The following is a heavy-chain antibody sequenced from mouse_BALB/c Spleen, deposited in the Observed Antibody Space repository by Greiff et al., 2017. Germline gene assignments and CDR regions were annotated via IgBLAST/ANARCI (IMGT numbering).Heavy chain of an antibody. Sequence: VQLQESGAELVRPGVSVKISCKGSGYTFTDYAMHWVKQSHAKSLEWIGVISTYYGDASYNQKFKGKATMTVDKSSSTAYMELARLTSEDSAIYYCASSYYGNYYYYAMDYWGQGTSVTVSS. CDR2: ISTYYGDA. J-gene: IGHJ4*01. CDR3: ASSYYGNYYYYAMDY. V-gene: IGHV1S137*01. D-gene: IGHD2-10*01. CDR1: GYTFTDYA.